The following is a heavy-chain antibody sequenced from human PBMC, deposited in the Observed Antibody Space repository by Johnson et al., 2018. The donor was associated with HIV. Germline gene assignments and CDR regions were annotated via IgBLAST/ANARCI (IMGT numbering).Heavy chain of an antibody. CDR1: GFTFSNVW. Sequence: VQLVESGGGVVQPGGSPKLSCEASGFTFSNVWMHWVRQAPGKGLEWVGRIKSKTDGGTTDYAAPVKGRFTISRDNSNNTLYLHMNSLRPDDTGVYYCAKDKFMFLDNPVDAFDVWGQGTMVTFSS. CDR2: IKSKTDGGTT. D-gene: IGHD3/OR15-3a*01. CDR3: AKDKFMFLDNPVDAFDV. J-gene: IGHJ3*01. V-gene: IGHV3-15*05.